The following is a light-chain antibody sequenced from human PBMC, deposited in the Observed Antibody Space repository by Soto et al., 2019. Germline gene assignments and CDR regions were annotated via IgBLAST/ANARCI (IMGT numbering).Light chain of an antibody. J-gene: IGLJ1*01. CDR1: SSDVGGYNY. Sequence: HSALTQPRSVSGYPGQSVTISCTGTSSDVGGYNYVSWYQQHPGKAPKLMIYDVSKRPSGVPDRFSGSKSGNTASLTISGLQAEDEADYYCCSYAGSYTYVFVTRTKLTVL. CDR3: CSYAGSYTYV. V-gene: IGLV2-11*01. CDR2: DVS.